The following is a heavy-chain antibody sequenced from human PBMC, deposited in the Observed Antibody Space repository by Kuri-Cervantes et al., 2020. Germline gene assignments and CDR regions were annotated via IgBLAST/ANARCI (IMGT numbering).Heavy chain of an antibody. J-gene: IGHJ4*02. D-gene: IGHD6-13*01. CDR2: ISSSSSTI. CDR3: ARGRIAAAGTLFDY. Sequence: LSLTCAASGFTFSSYSMNWVRQAPGKGLEWVSYISSSSSTIYYADSVKGRFTISRDNAKNSLYLQMNSLRDEDTAVYYCARGRIAAAGTLFDYWGQGTLVTVSS. CDR1: GFTFSSYS. V-gene: IGHV3-48*02.